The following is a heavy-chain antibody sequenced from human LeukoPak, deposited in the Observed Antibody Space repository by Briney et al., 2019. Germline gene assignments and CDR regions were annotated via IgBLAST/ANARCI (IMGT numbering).Heavy chain of an antibody. CDR3: GRQGYTASYYFVDY. CDR2: IYTTGAT. D-gene: IGHD1-26*01. V-gene: IGHV4-4*07. Sequence: NPSETLSLTCTVSAGSINSYYWGWVRQPAGKGLEWIGRIYTTGATNYSPSPKSRLTMSVDTSKNQFSLRLRSVTAADTAVYYCGRQGYTASYYFVDYWSQGTLVTVSS. CDR1: AGSINSYY. J-gene: IGHJ4*02.